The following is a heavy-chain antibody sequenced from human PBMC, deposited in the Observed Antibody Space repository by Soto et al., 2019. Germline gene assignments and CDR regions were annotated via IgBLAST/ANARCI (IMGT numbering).Heavy chain of an antibody. CDR3: ARSIAVAGLDY. CDR2: ISNDEGKK. Sequence: QVQLVEAGGGVVQPGRSLRLSCAASGFTFSTYAVHWVRQAPGKGLEWVSVISNDEGKKYYADSVKGRFTISRDNSNNTVYLQMNSLRAEDTAVYYCARSIAVAGLDYWGPGTLVTVSS. D-gene: IGHD6-19*01. J-gene: IGHJ4*02. V-gene: IGHV3-30-3*01. CDR1: GFTFSTYA.